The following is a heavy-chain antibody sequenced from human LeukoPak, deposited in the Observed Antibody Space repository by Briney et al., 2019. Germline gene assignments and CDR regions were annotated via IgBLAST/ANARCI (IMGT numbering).Heavy chain of an antibody. CDR1: GFTFSDYY. D-gene: IGHD6-13*01. J-gene: IGHJ4*02. Sequence: GGSLRLSCAASGFTFSDYYMSWIRQAPGKGLEWVSYISSSGSTIYYADSVKGRFTISRDNAKNSLYLQMNSLRAEDTAVYYCAPPEGDIAAAGTGNYWGQGTLVTVSS. V-gene: IGHV3-11*01. CDR3: APPEGDIAAAGTGNY. CDR2: ISSSGSTI.